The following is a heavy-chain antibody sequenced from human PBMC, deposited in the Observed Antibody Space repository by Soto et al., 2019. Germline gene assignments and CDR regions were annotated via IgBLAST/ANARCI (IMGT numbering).Heavy chain of an antibody. V-gene: IGHV3-23*01. J-gene: IGHJ4*02. CDR2: ISGSGGST. Sequence: PGGSLRLSCAASGFTFSSYAMSWVRQAPGKGLEWVSAISGSGGSTHYADSVKGRFTISRDNSKNTLYLQMNSLRAEDTAVYYCARDDPRSGWYDYWGQGTLVTVSS. CDR1: GFTFSSYA. D-gene: IGHD6-19*01. CDR3: ARDDPRSGWYDY.